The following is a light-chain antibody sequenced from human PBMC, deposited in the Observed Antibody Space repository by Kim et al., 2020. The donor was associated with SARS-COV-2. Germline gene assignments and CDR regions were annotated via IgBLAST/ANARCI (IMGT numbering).Light chain of an antibody. CDR2: SAS. CDR1: QGIRND. Sequence: ASVGDRVTITCRASQGIRNDLTWYQQKPGQAPKRLIYSASTLQTGVPSRFSGSGSGTEFTLTISNVQPEDFATYYCLQYTSHVLSFGGGTKVDIK. V-gene: IGKV1-17*02. CDR3: LQYTSHVLS. J-gene: IGKJ4*01.